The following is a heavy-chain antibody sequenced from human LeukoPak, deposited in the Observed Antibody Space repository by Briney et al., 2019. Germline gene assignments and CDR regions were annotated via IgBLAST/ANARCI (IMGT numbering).Heavy chain of an antibody. J-gene: IGHJ1*01. CDR2: VYYDGINK. CDR1: GFTFTSFG. D-gene: IGHD2-15*01. V-gene: IGHV3-33*01. CDR3: ARDHRSYRSGSTCYSAFQH. Sequence: GGSLRLSCAASGFTFTSFGMHWVRQAPGKGLEWVAVVYYDGINKYYADSVRGRFTISRDNSTNTLYLQMNSLRAEDTAVYYCARDHRSYRSGSTCYSAFQHWGQGTLVTVSS.